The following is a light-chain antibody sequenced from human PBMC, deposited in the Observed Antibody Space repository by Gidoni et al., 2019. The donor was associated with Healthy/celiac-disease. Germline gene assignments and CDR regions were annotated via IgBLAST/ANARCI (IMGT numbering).Light chain of an antibody. V-gene: IGLV1-40*01. CDR1: SSNIGAGYD. CDR2: GNS. J-gene: IGLJ1*01. Sequence: QSVLTQPPSVSGAPGRRVTISCTGSSSNIGAGYDVHWYQQLPGTAPKLLIYGNSNRPSGVPDRFSGSKSGTSAFLAITGLQAEDEADYYCQSYDSSLSGYVFGTGTKVTVL. CDR3: QSYDSSLSGYV.